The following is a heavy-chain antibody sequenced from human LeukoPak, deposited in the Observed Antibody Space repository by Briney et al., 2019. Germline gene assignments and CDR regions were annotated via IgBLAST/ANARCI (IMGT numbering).Heavy chain of an antibody. Sequence: GGSLRLSCAASGFTFDDFAMHWVRQTPGKGLEWVSAISWNSATRVYADSVKGRFNISRDNAKNSLYLQMNSLTAEDTAVYYCARTGGIRAVPGPYYFDHWGQGTLVTVSS. D-gene: IGHD6-19*01. CDR1: GFTFDDFA. J-gene: IGHJ4*02. V-gene: IGHV3-9*01. CDR3: ARTGGIRAVPGPYYFDH. CDR2: ISWNSATR.